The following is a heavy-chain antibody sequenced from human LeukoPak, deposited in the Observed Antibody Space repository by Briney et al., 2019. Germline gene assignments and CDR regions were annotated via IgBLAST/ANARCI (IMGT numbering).Heavy chain of an antibody. D-gene: IGHD3-22*01. V-gene: IGHV3-30-3*02. J-gene: IGHJ4*02. CDR1: GFTFSSYA. CDR3: AKSRGYYYEKSGPADY. Sequence: GGSLRLSCAASGFTFSSYAMHWVRQAPGKGLEWVAVISYDGSNKYYADSVKGRFTISRDNSKNTLYLQMNSLRAEDTAVYYCAKSRGYYYEKSGPADYWGQGTLVTVSS. CDR2: ISYDGSNK.